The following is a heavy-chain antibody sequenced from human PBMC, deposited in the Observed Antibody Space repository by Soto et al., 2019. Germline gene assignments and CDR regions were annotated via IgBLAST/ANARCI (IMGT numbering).Heavy chain of an antibody. Sequence: EVQLLESGGALVQPGGSLRLSCAASGFTFSNHAMNWVRQAPGKGLEWVSTISDSGSTYYADSVKGRCTISRDNSKNALYLQMNSMTAEDTAVYYCARDPGGHYCSSTSCLYFFDHWGQGTLVIVSS. CDR1: GFTFSNHA. D-gene: IGHD2-2*01. J-gene: IGHJ4*02. V-gene: IGHV3-23*01. CDR3: ARDPGGHYCSSTSCLYFFDH. CDR2: ISDSGST.